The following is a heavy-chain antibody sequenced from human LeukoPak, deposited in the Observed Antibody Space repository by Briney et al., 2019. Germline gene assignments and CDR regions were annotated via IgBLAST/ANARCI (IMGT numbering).Heavy chain of an antibody. J-gene: IGHJ4*02. Sequence: ASVKVSCKASGYTFTSYGISWVRQAPGQGLEWMGWISAYNGNTTYAQKLQGRVTMTTDTSTSTAYMELRSLRSDDTAVYYCARPHSYYDILTGYDQDYFDYWGQGTLVTVSS. CDR1: GYTFTSYG. CDR3: ARPHSYYDILTGYDQDYFDY. CDR2: ISAYNGNT. V-gene: IGHV1-18*04. D-gene: IGHD3-9*01.